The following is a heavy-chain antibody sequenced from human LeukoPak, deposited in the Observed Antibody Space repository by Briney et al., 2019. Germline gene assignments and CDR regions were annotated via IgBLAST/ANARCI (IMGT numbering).Heavy chain of an antibody. CDR1: GGTFSSYA. CDR2: ISAYNGNT. CDR3: ARDRGVITVFDY. Sequence: ASVKVSCKASGGTFSSYAISWVRQAPGQGLEWMGWISAYNGNTNYAQKLQGRVTMTTDTSTSTAYMELRSLRSDDTAVYYCARDRGVITVFDYWGQGTLVTVSS. J-gene: IGHJ4*02. D-gene: IGHD3-22*01. V-gene: IGHV1-18*01.